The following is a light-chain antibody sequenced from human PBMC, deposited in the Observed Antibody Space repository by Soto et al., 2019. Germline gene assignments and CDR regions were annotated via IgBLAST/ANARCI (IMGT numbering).Light chain of an antibody. CDR1: QSVSSAL. CDR3: QQFESSPLN. J-gene: IGKJ4*01. CDR2: RAS. V-gene: IGKV3-20*01. Sequence: EIVLTQSPDTLSLSPGERATLSCRASQSVSSALLAWYQQKPGQAPRLLIYRASTRATGIPDRFTGSGFWEDFPRTISLLEAEGFAVYYCQQFESSPLNFGGGTKVEIK.